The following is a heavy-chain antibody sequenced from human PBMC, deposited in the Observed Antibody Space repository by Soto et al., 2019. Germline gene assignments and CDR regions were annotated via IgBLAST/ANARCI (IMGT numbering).Heavy chain of an antibody. CDR3: ARAVLDNWFDP. V-gene: IGHV4-59*01. Sequence: PSETLSLTCTVSGGSISSYYWSWIRQPPGKGLEWIGYIYYSGSTNYNPSLKSRVTISVDTSKNQFSLKLSSVTAADTAVYYCARAVLDNWFDPWGQGTLVTVSS. D-gene: IGHD3-3*01. CDR1: GGSISSYY. J-gene: IGHJ5*02. CDR2: IYYSGST.